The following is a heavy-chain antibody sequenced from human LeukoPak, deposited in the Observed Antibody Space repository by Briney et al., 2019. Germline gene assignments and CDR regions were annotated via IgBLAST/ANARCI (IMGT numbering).Heavy chain of an antibody. CDR3: AKQGPRFGLIDY. CDR1: GFTFSSYG. D-gene: IGHD3-10*01. CDR2: ISYDGSNK. V-gene: IGHV3-30*18. J-gene: IGHJ4*02. Sequence: GGSLRLSCAASGFTFSSYGMHWVRQAPGKGLEWVAVISYDGSNKYYADSVRGRFTISRDNSKNTLYLQMNSLRVQDTAVYYCAKQGPRFGLIDYWGQGTLVTVSS.